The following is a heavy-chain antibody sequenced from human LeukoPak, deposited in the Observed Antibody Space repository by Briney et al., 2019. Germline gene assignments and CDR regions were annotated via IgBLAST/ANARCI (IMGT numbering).Heavy chain of an antibody. D-gene: IGHD3-10*01. CDR3: ARVGGTMVRGVIPGRYYMDV. J-gene: IGHJ6*03. Sequence: SETLSLTCTVSGGSISSYYWSWIRQPPGKGLEWIGNIYYSGSTNYNPSLKSRVTISVDTSKNQFSLKLSSVTAADTAVYYCARVGGTMVRGVIPGRYYMDVWGKGTTVTVSS. CDR1: GGSISSYY. V-gene: IGHV4-59*01. CDR2: IYYSGST.